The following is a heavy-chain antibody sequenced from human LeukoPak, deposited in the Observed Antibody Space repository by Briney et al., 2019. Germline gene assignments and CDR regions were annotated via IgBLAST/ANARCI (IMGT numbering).Heavy chain of an antibody. CDR3: ARDAQSVFHYRSSIDY. J-gene: IGHJ4*02. V-gene: IGHV3-33*01. CDR2: IWRDSRTR. CDR1: GFIFSHYG. Sequence: SLRLSCEASGFIFSHYGMSWVRQAPGKGLEWVAGIWRDSRTRLYADSVKGRFTISRDTSPNTVYLQLNSLRSEDTAMYYCARDAQSVFHYRSSIDYWGQGGLVTVSS. D-gene: IGHD4-11*01.